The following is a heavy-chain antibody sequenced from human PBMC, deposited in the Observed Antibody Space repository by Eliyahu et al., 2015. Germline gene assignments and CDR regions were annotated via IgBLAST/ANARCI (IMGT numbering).Heavy chain of an antibody. D-gene: IGHD3-16*01. CDR3: ARISRGESNTIDFDY. CDR1: GXSLSTXXMC. CDR2: IDWDDDK. J-gene: IGHJ4*02. Sequence: QVTLRESGPALVKPTQPLTLTCXFSGXSLSTXXMCVSWXRXPPGKALEWLARIDWDDDKYYSTSLKTRLTISKDTXKNQVVLTMTNMDPVDTATYYCARISRGESNTIDFDYWGQGTLVTVSS. V-gene: IGHV2-70*15.